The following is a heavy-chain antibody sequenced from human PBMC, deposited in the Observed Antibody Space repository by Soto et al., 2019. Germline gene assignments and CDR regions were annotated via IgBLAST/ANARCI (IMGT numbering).Heavy chain of an antibody. J-gene: IGHJ4*02. D-gene: IGHD7-27*01. CDR2: ISNSGST. CDR1: GGSMSSSSYN. V-gene: IGHV4-39*01. CDR3: ARLAPNWGVGY. Sequence: QLQLQESGPGLVKPSETLSLTCTVSGGSMSSSSYNWGWVRQPPGKGLEWIGSISNSGSTYYNPSLKSRVTISVVTSKTQFSLMRSSGTDADAAVYYCARLAPNWGVGYWGQGILVTVSS.